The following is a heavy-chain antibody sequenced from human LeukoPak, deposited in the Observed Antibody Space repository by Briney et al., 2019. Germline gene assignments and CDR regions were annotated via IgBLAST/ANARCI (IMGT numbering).Heavy chain of an antibody. Sequence: PGGSLRLSCAASGFTFSSYWMSWVRQAPGKGLEWVANIKQDGSEKYYVDSVKGRFTISRDNAKNSLYLQMNSLKTEDTAVYYCTTDPTTVTTNDYYGMDVWGQGTTVTVSS. CDR3: TTDPTTVTTNDYYGMDV. D-gene: IGHD4-17*01. CDR2: IKQDGSEK. CDR1: GFTFSSYW. J-gene: IGHJ6*02. V-gene: IGHV3-7*03.